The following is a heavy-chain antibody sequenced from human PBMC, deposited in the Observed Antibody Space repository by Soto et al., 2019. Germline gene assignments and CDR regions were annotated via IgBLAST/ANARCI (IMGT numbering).Heavy chain of an antibody. J-gene: IGHJ5*01. CDR1: GGSISSSNW. V-gene: IGHV4-4*02. CDR3: ARSRQVAATKPYNWFDP. D-gene: IGHD2-15*01. CDR2: IYHSGST. Sequence: PSETLSLTCAVSGGSISSSNWWSWVRQPPGKGLEWIGEIYHSGSTNYNPSLKSRVTISVDKSKNQFSLKLSSVTAADTAVYYCARSRQVAATKPYNWFDPRGQGTMVTVSS.